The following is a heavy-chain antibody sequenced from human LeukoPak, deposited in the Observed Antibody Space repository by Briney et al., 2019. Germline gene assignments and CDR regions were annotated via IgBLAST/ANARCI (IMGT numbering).Heavy chain of an antibody. Sequence: PGGSLRLSCAASGFTFSSYAMSWVRQAPGKGLEWVSAISGSGGSTYYADSVKGRFTISRVNSKNTLYLQMNSLRAEDTAVYYCAKDGVYYDILTGYYSLPFDYWGQGTLVTVSS. CDR1: GFTFSSYA. CDR3: AKDGVYYDILTGYYSLPFDY. D-gene: IGHD3-9*01. V-gene: IGHV3-23*01. CDR2: ISGSGGST. J-gene: IGHJ4*02.